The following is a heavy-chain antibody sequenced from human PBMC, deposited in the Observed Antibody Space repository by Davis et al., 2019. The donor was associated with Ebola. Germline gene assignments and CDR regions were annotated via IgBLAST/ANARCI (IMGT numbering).Heavy chain of an antibody. Sequence: SVKVSCKASGGTFSNFAISWVRQAPGQGLEWMGGIIPLFGTTKYAQNFKGRVTITADESTTTAYMELSSLRSEDTAMYYCALRVAGDYWGQGTLVTVSS. D-gene: IGHD6-19*01. CDR3: ALRVAGDY. V-gene: IGHV1-69*13. CDR2: IIPLFGTT. J-gene: IGHJ4*02. CDR1: GGTFSNFA.